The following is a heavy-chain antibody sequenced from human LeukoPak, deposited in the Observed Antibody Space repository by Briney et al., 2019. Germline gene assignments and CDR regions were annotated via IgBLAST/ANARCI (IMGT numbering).Heavy chain of an antibody. CDR1: GFTFSSYW. CDR2: IRYDGSNK. Sequence: PGGSLRLSCAASGFTFSSYWMSWVRQAPGKGLEWVAFIRYDGSNKYYADSVKGRFTISRDNSKNTLYLQMNSLRAEDTAVYYCAKQQLVLFDYWGQGTLVTVSS. J-gene: IGHJ4*02. D-gene: IGHD6-13*01. V-gene: IGHV3-30*02. CDR3: AKQQLVLFDY.